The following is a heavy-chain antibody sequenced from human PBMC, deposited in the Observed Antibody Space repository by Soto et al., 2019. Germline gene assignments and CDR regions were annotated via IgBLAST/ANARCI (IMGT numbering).Heavy chain of an antibody. V-gene: IGHV3-23*01. CDR2: ISGSGLST. CDR3: AKMSTRGFDY. CDR1: GFTFSSYA. J-gene: IGHJ4*02. D-gene: IGHD3-10*01. Sequence: GGSLRLSCAASGFTFSSYAMSWVRQAPGKGLEWVSGISGSGLSTYYADSVKGRFTISRDNSKNTLYLQMNSLRAEDTAVYYCAKMSTRGFDYWGQGTLVTVSS.